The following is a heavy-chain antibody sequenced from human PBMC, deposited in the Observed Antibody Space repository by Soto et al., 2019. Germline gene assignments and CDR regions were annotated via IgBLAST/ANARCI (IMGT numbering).Heavy chain of an antibody. CDR3: ARLSRDGYNWGDSFDI. V-gene: IGHV4-39*07. D-gene: IGHD5-12*01. CDR2: IYYSGSTYYN. CDR1: GGSISSSSYY. Sequence: SETLSLTCTVSGGSISSSSYYWGWIRQPPGKGLEWIGSIYYSGSTYYNYYNPSLKSRVTISVDTSKNQFSLKLSSVTAADTAVYYCARLSRDGYNWGDSFDIWGQGTMVTVSS. J-gene: IGHJ3*02.